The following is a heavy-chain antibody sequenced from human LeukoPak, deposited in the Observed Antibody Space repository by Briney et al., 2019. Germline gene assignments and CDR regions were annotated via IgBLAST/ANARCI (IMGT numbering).Heavy chain of an antibody. Sequence: TLSLTCTVSGGSISSGGYYWSWIRQHPGKGLEWIGYIYYSGSTYYNPSLKSRVTISVDTSKNQFSLKLSSVTAADTAVYYCARVTAGFGRNYYYYYMDVWGKGTTVTVSS. D-gene: IGHD3-10*01. CDR3: ARVTAGFGRNYYYYYMDV. CDR2: IYYSGST. V-gene: IGHV4-31*03. CDR1: GGSISSGGYY. J-gene: IGHJ6*03.